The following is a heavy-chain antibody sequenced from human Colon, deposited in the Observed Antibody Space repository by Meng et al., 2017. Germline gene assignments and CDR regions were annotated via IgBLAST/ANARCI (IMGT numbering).Heavy chain of an antibody. CDR2: INQSGGT. Sequence: QMRLQQWGAGLVKPVETLSLTCAVSGGSFGGFYWSWIRQPPGKGLEWIGEINQSGGTNFNPSLKSRITISVDASKNQFFLNLTSVTAADTAVYYCARGGSVQSPWGQGTLVTVSS. D-gene: IGHD6-6*01. V-gene: IGHV4-34*01. CDR1: GGSFGGFY. CDR3: ARGGSVQSP. J-gene: IGHJ5*02.